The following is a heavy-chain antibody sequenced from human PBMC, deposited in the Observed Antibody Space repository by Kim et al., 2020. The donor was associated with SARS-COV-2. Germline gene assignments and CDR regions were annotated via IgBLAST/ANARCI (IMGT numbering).Heavy chain of an antibody. CDR2: T. J-gene: IGHJ5*02. CDR3: ARLIGPIRFDP. V-gene: IGHV4-59*01. D-gene: IGHD3-22*01. Sequence: TKHTPSLMSRVTISVDTSKNRFSLKLSSVAAADTAVYYCARLIGPIRFDPWGQGTLVTVSS.